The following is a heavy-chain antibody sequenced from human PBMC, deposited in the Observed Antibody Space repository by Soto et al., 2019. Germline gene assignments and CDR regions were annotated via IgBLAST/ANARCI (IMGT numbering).Heavy chain of an antibody. D-gene: IGHD3-22*01. J-gene: IGHJ6*02. CDR1: GGSISSYY. V-gene: IGHV4-59*01. CDR3: ARIYYYDSPRGYYGMDV. CDR2: IYYGGST. Sequence: PSETLSLTCTVSGGSISSYYWSWIRQPPGKGLEWIGYIYYGGSTNYNPSLKSRVTISVDTSKNQFSLKLSSVTAADTAVYYCARIYYYDSPRGYYGMDVWGQGTTVTVSS.